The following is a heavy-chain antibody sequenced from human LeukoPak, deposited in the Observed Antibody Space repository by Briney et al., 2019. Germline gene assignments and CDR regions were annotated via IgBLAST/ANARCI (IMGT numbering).Heavy chain of an antibody. J-gene: IGHJ6*01. CDR2: ISHSGST. V-gene: IGHV4-34*01. CDR3: ARLFGVSTNMHYYYGMDG. Sequence: PSETLSLTCAVNGGSFSGYYWSWIRQPPGKGLEWIGQISHSGSTNSNPSLKRRVTISLDTSKNQFPLKVSSVTAADTAVYYCARLFGVSTNMHYYYGMDGWGQGTTVTVSS. CDR1: GGSFSGYY. D-gene: IGHD3-3*01.